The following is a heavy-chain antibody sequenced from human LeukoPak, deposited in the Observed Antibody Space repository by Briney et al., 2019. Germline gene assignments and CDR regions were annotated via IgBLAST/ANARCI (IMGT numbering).Heavy chain of an antibody. D-gene: IGHD6-13*01. J-gene: IGHJ4*02. Sequence: GGSLRLSCAASGFTFNSYSMNWVRQAPGKGLEWVSSISSSSSYIYYADSVKGRFTISRDNDKNSLYLQMNSLRAEDTAVYYCARSNAAAGTYFDYWGQGTLVTVSS. V-gene: IGHV3-21*01. CDR3: ARSNAAAGTYFDY. CDR2: ISSSSSYI. CDR1: GFTFNSYS.